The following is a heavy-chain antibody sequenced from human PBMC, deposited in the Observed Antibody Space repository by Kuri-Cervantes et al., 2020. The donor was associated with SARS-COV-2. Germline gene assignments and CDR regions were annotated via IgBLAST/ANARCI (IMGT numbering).Heavy chain of an antibody. Sequence: SVKVSCKASGGTFSSYAISWVRQAPGQGLEWMGGIIPIFGTANYAQKFQGRVTITADESTSTAYMELSSLRSEDTAVYYCARDSGWGAVAGTSGLVYWGQGNLVNGAS. CDR1: GGTFSSYA. CDR2: IIPIFGTA. D-gene: IGHD6-19*01. CDR3: ARDSGWGAVAGTSGLVY. V-gene: IGHV1-69*13. J-gene: IGHJ4*02.